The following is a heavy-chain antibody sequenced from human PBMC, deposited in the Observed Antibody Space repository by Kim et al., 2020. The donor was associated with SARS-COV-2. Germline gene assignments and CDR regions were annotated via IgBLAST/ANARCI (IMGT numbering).Heavy chain of an antibody. CDR3: ASTGNYDILTGYWNNYFDY. Sequence: SVKVSCKASGGTFSSYAISWVRQAPGQGLEWMGGIIPIFGTANYAQKFQGRVTITADESTSTAYMELSSLRSEDTAVYYCASTGNYDILTGYWNNYFDYWGQGTLVTVSS. CDR1: GGTFSSYA. J-gene: IGHJ4*02. D-gene: IGHD3-9*01. V-gene: IGHV1-69*13. CDR2: IIPIFGTA.